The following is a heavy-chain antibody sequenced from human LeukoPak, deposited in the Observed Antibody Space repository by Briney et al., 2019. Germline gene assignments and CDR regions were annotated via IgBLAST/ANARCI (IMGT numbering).Heavy chain of an antibody. CDR3: ARYVWGSQREDY. CDR1: AYTFSSYL. J-gene: IGHJ4*02. CDR2: IDPSGGST. D-gene: IGHD3-16*01. Sequence: ASVKVSCKASAYTFSSYLLHWVRQAPGQGLEWMGIIDPSGGSTDYAQKFQGRVTMTRNTSISTAYMELSSLRSEDTAVYYCARYVWGSQREDYWGQGTLVTVSS. V-gene: IGHV1-46*01.